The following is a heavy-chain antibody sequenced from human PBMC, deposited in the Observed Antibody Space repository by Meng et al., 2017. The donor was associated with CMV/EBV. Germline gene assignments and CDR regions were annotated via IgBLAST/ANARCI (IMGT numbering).Heavy chain of an antibody. Sequence: PGLVHPSETLSLPSPVSGGSISTYSWSWFRQPAGKGLEWIGRIYTSGSTNYNPSLKSRVTMSVDTSKNQFSLKLSSVTAADTAVYYCARGPEVDYGDYVGLDYWGQGTLVTVSS. J-gene: IGHJ4*02. CDR1: GGSISTYS. D-gene: IGHD4-17*01. CDR2: IYTSGST. V-gene: IGHV4-4*07. CDR3: ARGPEVDYGDYVGLDY.